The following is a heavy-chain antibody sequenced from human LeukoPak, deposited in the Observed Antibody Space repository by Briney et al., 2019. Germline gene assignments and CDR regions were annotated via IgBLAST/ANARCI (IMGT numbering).Heavy chain of an antibody. Sequence: PGRSLRLSCAASGFTFSSYWMHWVRQVPGKGLVWVARINPGGSSITYADSVKGRFTISRDNAKNTLYLQMDSLRAEDTGVHYCARSNQADDYWGQGTLVTVSS. CDR2: INPGGSSI. CDR1: GFTFSSYW. CDR3: ARSNQADDY. D-gene: IGHD1-14*01. V-gene: IGHV3-74*01. J-gene: IGHJ4*02.